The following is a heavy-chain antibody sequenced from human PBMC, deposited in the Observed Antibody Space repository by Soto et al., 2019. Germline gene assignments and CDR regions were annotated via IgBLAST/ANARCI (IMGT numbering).Heavy chain of an antibody. CDR3: ARRKSSSLTDNWFDP. J-gene: IGHJ5*02. V-gene: IGHV4-59*08. Sequence: PSETLSLTCTVSGGSISSYYWSWIRQPPGKGLEWIGYIYYSGSTNYNPSLKSRVTISVDTSKNQFSLKLSSVTAADTAVYYCARRKSSSLTDNWFDPWGQGTLVTVSS. D-gene: IGHD6-6*01. CDR2: IYYSGST. CDR1: GGSISSYY.